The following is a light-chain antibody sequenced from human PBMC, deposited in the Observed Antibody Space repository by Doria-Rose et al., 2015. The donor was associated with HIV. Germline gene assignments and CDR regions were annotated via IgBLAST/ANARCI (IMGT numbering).Light chain of an antibody. J-gene: IGKJ2*01. V-gene: IGKV2-28*01. CDR3: MQALQTPYT. CDR2: LGS. Sequence: MTQSPLSLPVTPGQPASISCRSSQSLLHTIGYNYLDWYLQKPGQSPQLLIYLGSNRASGVPDRFSGSGSGTDFALKISRVEAEDVGVYYCMQALQTPYTFGQGTKLEIK. CDR1: QSLLHTIGYNY.